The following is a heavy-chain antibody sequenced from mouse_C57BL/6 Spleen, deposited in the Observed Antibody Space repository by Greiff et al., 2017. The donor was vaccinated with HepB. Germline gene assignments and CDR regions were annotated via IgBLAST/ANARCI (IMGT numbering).Heavy chain of an antibody. D-gene: IGHD1-1*01. V-gene: IGHV6-3*01. CDR3: TAAPYLLPSGD. CDR1: GFTFSNYW. Sequence: DVKLVESGGGLVQPGGSMKLSCVASGFTFSNYWMNWVRQSPEKGLEWVAQIRLKSDNYATHYAESVKGRFTISRDDSKSSVYLQMNNLRAEDTGIYYCTAAPYLLPSGDWGQGTTLADSS. J-gene: IGHJ2*01. CDR2: IRLKSDNYAT.